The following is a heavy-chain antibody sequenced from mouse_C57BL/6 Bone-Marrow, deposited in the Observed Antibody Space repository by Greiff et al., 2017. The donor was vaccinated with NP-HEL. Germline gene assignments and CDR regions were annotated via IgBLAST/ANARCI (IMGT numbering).Heavy chain of an antibody. Sequence: QVQLKQPGAELVRPGSSVKLSCKASGYTFTSYWMHWVKQRPIQGLEWIGNIDPSDSETHYNQKFKDKATLTVDKSSSTAYMQLSSLTSEDSAVYYCARNYYYGLTYFDVWGTGTTVTVSS. D-gene: IGHD1-1*01. CDR2: IDPSDSET. CDR3: ARNYYYGLTYFDV. CDR1: GYTFTSYW. J-gene: IGHJ1*03. V-gene: IGHV1-52*01.